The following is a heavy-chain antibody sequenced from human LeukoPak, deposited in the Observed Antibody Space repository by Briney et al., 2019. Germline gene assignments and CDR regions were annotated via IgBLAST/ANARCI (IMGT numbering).Heavy chain of an antibody. Sequence: QSGGSLRLSCAASGFTFDDYAMHWVRQAPGKGLEWVSAISGSGGSTYYADSVKGRFTISRDNSKNTLYLQMNSLRAEDTAVYYCAKDHADSSWYFFHTYWGQGTLVTVSS. J-gene: IGHJ4*02. CDR2: ISGSGGST. CDR1: GFTFDDYA. D-gene: IGHD6-13*01. V-gene: IGHV3-23*01. CDR3: AKDHADSSWYFFHTY.